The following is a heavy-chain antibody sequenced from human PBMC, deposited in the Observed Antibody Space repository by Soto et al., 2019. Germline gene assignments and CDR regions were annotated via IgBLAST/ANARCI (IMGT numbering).Heavy chain of an antibody. CDR3: ARAVEADSSCSDY. CDR2: IIPIFGTA. CDR1: GGTFSSYA. Sequence: GASVKVSCKASGGTFSSYAISWVRQAPGQGLEWMGGIIPIFGTANYAQKFQGRVTITADESTSTAYMELSSLRSEDTAVYYCARAVEADSSCSDYWGQGTLVNVSS. D-gene: IGHD3-22*01. V-gene: IGHV1-69*13. J-gene: IGHJ4*02.